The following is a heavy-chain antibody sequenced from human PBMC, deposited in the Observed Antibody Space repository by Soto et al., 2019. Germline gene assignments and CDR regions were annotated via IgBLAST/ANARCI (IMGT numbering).Heavy chain of an antibody. D-gene: IGHD1-26*01. V-gene: IGHV4-59*08. CDR2: SYYSWST. CDR1: GGSISSYY. J-gene: IGHJ6*02. Sequence: QVQLQESGPGLVQPSKTLSLTCTVSGGSISSYYWSWIRQPPGKELQYIGYSYYSWSTNYKPSLKSRAIIAQVTFTKQISLKLGSLTAADTAVYDSARGCWEREGYVMDVWGQVTTGTVAS. CDR3: ARGCWEREGYVMDV.